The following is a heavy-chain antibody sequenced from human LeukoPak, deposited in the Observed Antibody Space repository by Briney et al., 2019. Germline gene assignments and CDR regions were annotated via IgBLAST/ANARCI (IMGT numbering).Heavy chain of an antibody. CDR3: ARDVGVVGAYFDY. CDR1: GFTFTSYS. Sequence: GGSLRLSCAASGFTFTSYSMNWVRQAPVKGLEWVSSISSSSSYIYYADSAKGRFTISRDNAKNSLYLQMNSLRAEDTAVYYCARDVGVVGAYFDYWGQGTLVTVSS. V-gene: IGHV3-21*01. D-gene: IGHD1-26*01. J-gene: IGHJ4*02. CDR2: ISSSSSYI.